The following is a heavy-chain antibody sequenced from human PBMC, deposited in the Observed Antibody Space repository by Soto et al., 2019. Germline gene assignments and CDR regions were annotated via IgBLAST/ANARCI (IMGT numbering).Heavy chain of an antibody. CDR3: VRERSTCKDY. Sequence: EVQLVESGGGLVQPGGSLRLSCAASGFTFSSYWMHWVRQVPGKRLVWVSRIKSDGTSTDYADSVKGRFTISRDNAKNMLYLQMNSLRVEDTAVYYCVRERSTCKDYWGQGTLVTVSS. V-gene: IGHV3-74*01. CDR2: IKSDGTST. J-gene: IGHJ4*02. D-gene: IGHD2-2*01. CDR1: GFTFSSYW.